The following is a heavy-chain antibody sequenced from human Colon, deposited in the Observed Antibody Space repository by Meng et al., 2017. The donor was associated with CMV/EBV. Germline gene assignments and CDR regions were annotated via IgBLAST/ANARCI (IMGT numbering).Heavy chain of an antibody. J-gene: IGHJ4*02. CDR3: LTDPNWGAF. CDR1: EFIFKTYD. V-gene: IGHV3-21*01. CDR2: IGRSGTDV. D-gene: IGHD1-26*01. Sequence: VQLLESVGGLVKRGGSLKLPCAASEFIFKTYDIYWVRRAPGKGLEWVSSIGRSGTDVAYAAPVEGRFTISRDKNSLYLEMKSLRADDTAVYYCLTDPNWGAFWGQGTLVTVSS.